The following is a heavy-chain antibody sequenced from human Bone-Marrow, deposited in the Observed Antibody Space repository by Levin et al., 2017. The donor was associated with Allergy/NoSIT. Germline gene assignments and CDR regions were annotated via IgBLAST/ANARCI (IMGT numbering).Heavy chain of an antibody. V-gene: IGHV4-59*01. D-gene: IGHD1-1*01. CDR1: GGSISSYY. J-gene: IGHJ4*02. CDR2: ISYSGDT. Sequence: ASQTLSLPCTVSGGSISSYYWSWIRQPPGKGPEWIGYISYSGDTNYNPSLKSRLTISVDTSRNQFSLKLSSVTAADTAVYYCARATRSSLIYYFDFWGQGTLVTVSS. CDR3: ARATRSSLIYYFDF.